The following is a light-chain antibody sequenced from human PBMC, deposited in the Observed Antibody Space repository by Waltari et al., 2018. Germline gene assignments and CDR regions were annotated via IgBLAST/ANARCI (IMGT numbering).Light chain of an antibody. CDR2: TNN. J-gene: IGLJ3*02. Sequence: QSVLTQPPSASGAPGQRVTISCSGSRSNIGTNTVNWYQQFPWTAPKLLISTNNLRPSGVPDRVSGSKSGTSASLAISGLQSEDEADYYCATWDDRLDGVVFGGGTKLTV. CDR1: RSNIGTNT. V-gene: IGLV1-44*01. CDR3: ATWDDRLDGVV.